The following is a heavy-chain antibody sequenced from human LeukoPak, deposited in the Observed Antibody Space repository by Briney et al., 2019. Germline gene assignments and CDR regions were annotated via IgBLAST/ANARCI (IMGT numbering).Heavy chain of an antibody. CDR1: GFGITNGW. CDR2: IKDRMDGGTT. D-gene: IGHD3-10*01. Sequence: GGSLRLSCSASGFGITNGWMSWDRQAPGKGLEWVGRIKDRMDGGTTAYAAPVKGRFTISREDSKNTVYLEMNSLKTEDTAVYFCTTATVVWGVSAYWGQGTLVTVSS. CDR3: TTATVVWGVSAY. J-gene: IGHJ4*02. V-gene: IGHV3-15*01.